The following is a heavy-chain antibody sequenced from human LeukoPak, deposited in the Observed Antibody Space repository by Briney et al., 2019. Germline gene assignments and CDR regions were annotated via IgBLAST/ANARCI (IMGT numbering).Heavy chain of an antibody. V-gene: IGHV3-23*01. Sequence: PGGSLRLSCAASGFTFNKYGMSWVRQAPGKGLEWVSGISGSGSNTYYAESVKGRFIISRDSTKNTLFLQVNSLRAEDTAVYYCAKYVFSYGAGSYLAHWGRGTLVSVSS. CDR2: ISGSGSNT. CDR3: AKYVFSYGAGSYLAH. D-gene: IGHD3-10*01. J-gene: IGHJ4*02. CDR1: GFTFNKYG.